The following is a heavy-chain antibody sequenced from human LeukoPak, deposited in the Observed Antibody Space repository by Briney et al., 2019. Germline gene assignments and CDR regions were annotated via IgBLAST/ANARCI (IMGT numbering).Heavy chain of an antibody. CDR1: GGTFSSYA. CDR3: ARFYGYYGYHRFEP. D-gene: IGHD4-17*01. J-gene: IGHJ5*02. Sequence: GASVKVSCKASGGTFSSYAISWVRQAPGQGLEWMGRIIPIFGIANYAQKFQGRVTITADKSTSTAYMELSSLRSEDTAVYYCARFYGYYGYHRFEPWGQGTLVTVSS. V-gene: IGHV1-69*04. CDR2: IIPIFGIA.